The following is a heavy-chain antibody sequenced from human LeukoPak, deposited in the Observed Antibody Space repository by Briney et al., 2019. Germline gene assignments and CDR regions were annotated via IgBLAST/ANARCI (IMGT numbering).Heavy chain of an antibody. CDR2: IYENGGTT. Sequence: GGSLRLSCVGSGFTFRSHAMSWVRQAPEKGLEFVSGIYENGGTTYYADSVKGRFTISRDNSKNTLYLQMNSLRAEDTAVYYCAKGGDVLRFLEWFVEDWGQGTLVTVSS. D-gene: IGHD3-3*01. V-gene: IGHV3-23*01. J-gene: IGHJ4*02. CDR3: AKGGDVLRFLEWFVED. CDR1: GFTFRSHA.